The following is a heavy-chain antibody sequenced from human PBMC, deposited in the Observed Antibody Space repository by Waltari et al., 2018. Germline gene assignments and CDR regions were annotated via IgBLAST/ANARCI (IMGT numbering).Heavy chain of an antibody. CDR3: ARQAAGTIEYYYGMDV. Sequence: QVQLQESGPGLVKPSETLSLTCAVSGYSISSGYYWGWIRQPPGKGLEWIGSIYHSGSTYYNPSLKSGCTISVDTSKNQFSLKLSFVTAADTAVYYGARQAAGTIEYYYGMDVWGQGTTVTVSS. D-gene: IGHD6-13*01. CDR2: IYHSGST. V-gene: IGHV4-38-2*01. J-gene: IGHJ6*02. CDR1: GYSISSGYY.